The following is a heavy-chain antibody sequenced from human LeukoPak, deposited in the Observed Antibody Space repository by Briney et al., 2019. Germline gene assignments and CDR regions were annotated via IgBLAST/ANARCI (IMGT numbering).Heavy chain of an antibody. J-gene: IGHJ6*03. D-gene: IGHD1-26*01. V-gene: IGHV3-21*01. CDR1: GFKFSSYS. Sequence: GGSLRLSCAASGFKFSSYSMKWVRQAPGKGLEWVSFISSSSSYIYYADSLKGRFTISRDNAKNSLYLQMDSLTAEDTAVYYCARDPYSGSYGSTYYYFMDVWGKGTTVTISS. CDR2: ISSSSSYI. CDR3: ARDPYSGSYGSTYYYFMDV.